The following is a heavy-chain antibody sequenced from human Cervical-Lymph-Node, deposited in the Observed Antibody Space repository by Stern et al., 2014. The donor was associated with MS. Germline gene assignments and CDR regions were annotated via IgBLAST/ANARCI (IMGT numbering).Heavy chain of an antibody. V-gene: IGHV3-23*01. CDR2: ISGSDGST. CDR1: GFTFSSSA. CDR3: AKVYGSGPFDY. D-gene: IGHD6-19*01. Sequence: EVHLLESGGTLVQPGGSLRLSCAASGFTFSSSAMSWVRQAPGQGLEWVSVISGSDGSTFYADSVKGRFTISRDNSKNTLFLQMNSLRAEDTAVYYCAKVYGSGPFDYWGQGTLVTVSS. J-gene: IGHJ4*02.